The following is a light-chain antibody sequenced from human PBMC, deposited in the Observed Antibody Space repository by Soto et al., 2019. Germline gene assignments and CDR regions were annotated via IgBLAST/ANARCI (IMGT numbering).Light chain of an antibody. CDR3: QQYYDWPPLT. CDR1: QSVRSGY. J-gene: IGKJ4*01. Sequence: EIVLTQSPGTLSLSPGERATLSCRASQSVRSGYFAWYQQKPGQAPRLLISGASTRATGIPARFSGSGSGKEFTLTISSLQSEDFAVYYCQQYYDWPPLTFGGGTKVEIK. V-gene: IGKV3-15*01. CDR2: GAS.